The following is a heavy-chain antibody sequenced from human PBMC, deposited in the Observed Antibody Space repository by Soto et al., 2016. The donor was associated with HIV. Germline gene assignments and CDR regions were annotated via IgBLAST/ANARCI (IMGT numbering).Heavy chain of an antibody. CDR3: TTGPRGYPFDY. V-gene: IGHV1-69-2*01. D-gene: IGHD3-16*02. J-gene: IGHJ4*02. Sequence: VQLVQSGAEVKKPGSSVKVSCKASGYTFTDYYMHWVQQAPGKGLEWMGLVDPEDGEIIYAEKFQGRVTLTADTSTDAAYMELSSLRSEDTAVYYCTTGPRGYPFDYWGQGTLVTVSS. CDR2: VDPEDGEI. CDR1: GYTFTDYY.